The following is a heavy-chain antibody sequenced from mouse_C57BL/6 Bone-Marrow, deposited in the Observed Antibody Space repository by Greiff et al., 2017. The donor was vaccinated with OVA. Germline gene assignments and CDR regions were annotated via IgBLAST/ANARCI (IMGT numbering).Heavy chain of an antibody. Sequence: QVQLQQPGTELVKPGASVKLSCKASGYTFTSYWMHWVKQRPGQGLEWIGNINPRHGGTNYNEKVKSKAKMPVDKSSSTAYVQLSSLTSEDSAVYYCARLGVYYDYYWGQGTTLTVSS. CDR2: INPRHGGT. CDR3: ARLGVYYDYY. CDR1: GYTFTSYW. J-gene: IGHJ2*01. D-gene: IGHD2-4*01. V-gene: IGHV1-53*01.